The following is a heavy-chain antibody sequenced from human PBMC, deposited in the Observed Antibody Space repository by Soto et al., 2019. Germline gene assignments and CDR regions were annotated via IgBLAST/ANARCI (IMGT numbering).Heavy chain of an antibody. V-gene: IGHV3-33*01. CDR3: ARGAYYGSGSYAHGWGPEYYMDV. J-gene: IGHJ6*03. CDR1: GFTFSSYG. Sequence: GGSLRLSCAASGFTFSSYGMHWVRQAPGKGLEWVAVIWYDGSNKYYADSVKGRFTISRDNSKNTLYLQMNSLRAEDTAVYYCARGAYYGSGSYAHGWGPEYYMDVWGKGTTVTVSS. CDR2: IWYDGSNK. D-gene: IGHD3-10*01.